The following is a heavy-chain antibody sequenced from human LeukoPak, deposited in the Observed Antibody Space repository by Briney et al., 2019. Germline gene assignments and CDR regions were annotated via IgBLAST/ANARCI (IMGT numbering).Heavy chain of an antibody. Sequence: GASVKVSCKASGGTFGIYGMSWVRHAPGQGLEWMGGIIPMYRTPTYAERFEGRVTISTDDSTSTVYMELSSLRSEDTAVYYCARGATGTTFYHWLDPWGQGTLVTVSS. J-gene: IGHJ5*02. CDR2: IIPMYRTP. CDR1: GGTFGIYG. CDR3: ARGATGTTFYHWLDP. V-gene: IGHV1-69*05. D-gene: IGHD1-7*01.